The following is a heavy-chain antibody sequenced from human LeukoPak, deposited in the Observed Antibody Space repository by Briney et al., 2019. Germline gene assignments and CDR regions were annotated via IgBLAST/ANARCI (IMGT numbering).Heavy chain of an antibody. J-gene: IGHJ6*02. CDR1: GDSISRYY. D-gene: IGHD2-15*01. CDR3: ARHPGGVVGGNYYYGMDV. V-gene: IGHV4-59*08. CDR2: IHYSGST. Sequence: PSETLSLTCTVSGDSISRYYWSWIRQPPGKGLEWIGYIHYSGSTNYNPSLKSRVSISVDTPKTQFSLKLSSVTAADTAMYYCARHPGGVVGGNYYYGMDVWGQGTTVTVSS.